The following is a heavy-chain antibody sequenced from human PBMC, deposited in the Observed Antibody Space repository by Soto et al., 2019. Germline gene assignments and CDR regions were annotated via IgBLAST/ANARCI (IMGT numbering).Heavy chain of an antibody. V-gene: IGHV3-11*01. D-gene: IGHD2-2*01. CDR3: AREVFEVVVVPAASDAFDI. CDR2: ISSSGSTI. J-gene: IGHJ3*02. CDR1: GFTFSDYY. Sequence: GGSLRLSCAASGFTFSDYYMSWIRQAPGKGLEWVSYISSSGSTIYYADSVKGRFTISRDNAKNSLYLQMNSLRAEDTAVYYYAREVFEVVVVPAASDAFDIWGQGTMVTVSS.